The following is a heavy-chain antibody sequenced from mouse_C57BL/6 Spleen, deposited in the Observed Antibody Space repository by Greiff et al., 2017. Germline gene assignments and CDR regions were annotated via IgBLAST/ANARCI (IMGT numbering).Heavy chain of an antibody. V-gene: IGHV14-2*01. CDR1: GFNIKDYY. CDR3: AFYYNGSSYNFDY. D-gene: IGHD1-1*01. Sequence: EVKLVESGAELVKPGASVKLSCTASGFNIKDYYMHWVKQRTEQGLEWIGKIDPEDGETKYAPKFQGKATITADTSANTAYLQLSSLTSEDTAVYYCAFYYNGSSYNFDYWGQGTTLTVS. CDR2: IDPEDGET. J-gene: IGHJ2*01.